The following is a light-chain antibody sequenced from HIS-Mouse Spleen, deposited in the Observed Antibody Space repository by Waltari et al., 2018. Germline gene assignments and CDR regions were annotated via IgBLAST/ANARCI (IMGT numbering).Light chain of an antibody. J-gene: IGLJ2*01. Sequence: SYVLTQPPSVSVAPGKTARITCGGNNIGSKSVHWYQQKPGKAPVLVGYDDSDRPSGTPERFSCANSGTTATLTISRVEAGDEADYYCQVWDSSSDHVVFGGGTKLTVL. CDR1: NIGSKS. CDR2: DDS. V-gene: IGLV3-21*03. CDR3: QVWDSSSDHVV.